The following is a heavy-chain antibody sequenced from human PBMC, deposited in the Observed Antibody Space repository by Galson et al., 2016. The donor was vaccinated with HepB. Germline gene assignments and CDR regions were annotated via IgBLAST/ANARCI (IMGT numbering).Heavy chain of an antibody. Sequence: SLRLSCAASGFTFSGSAIHWVRQASGKWLEWVGRIRGKANTYATGYAASMKGRFTIPRDDSKNTAYLQMNSLRTADTAVYYCIAQYYDILTGPDAFDIWGQGTMVTVSS. CDR3: IAQYYDILTGPDAFDI. J-gene: IGHJ3*02. D-gene: IGHD3-9*01. V-gene: IGHV3-73*01. CDR2: IRGKANTYAT. CDR1: GFTFSGSA.